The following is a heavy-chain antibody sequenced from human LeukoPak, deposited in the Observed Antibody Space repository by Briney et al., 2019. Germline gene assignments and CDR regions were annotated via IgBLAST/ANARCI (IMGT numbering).Heavy chain of an antibody. Sequence: ASVKVSCKASGYTFTSYYMHWVRQAPGQGLEWMGIINPSGGSTSYAQKFQGRVTMTRDTSTSTVYMELSSLRSEDTAVYYCARTYYYGSGSYYLMDYWGRGTLVTVSS. D-gene: IGHD3-10*01. CDR3: ARTYYYGSGSYYLMDY. CDR1: GYTFTSYY. J-gene: IGHJ4*02. V-gene: IGHV1-46*01. CDR2: INPSGGST.